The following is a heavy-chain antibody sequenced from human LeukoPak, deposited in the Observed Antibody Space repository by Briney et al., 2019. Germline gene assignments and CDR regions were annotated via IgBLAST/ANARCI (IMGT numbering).Heavy chain of an antibody. Sequence: SETLSLTCTVSGASISSGDYCWTWIRQPPGKGLEWIGYISYSGTIYYNPSLKGRVTISIDTSENQFSLNLNSVTAADTAVYYCARGDDYGDFELFSGFDDWGQGTLVTVSS. CDR2: ISYSGTI. V-gene: IGHV4-30-4*01. J-gene: IGHJ4*02. D-gene: IGHD4-17*01. CDR1: GASISSGDYC. CDR3: ARGDDYGDFELFSGFDD.